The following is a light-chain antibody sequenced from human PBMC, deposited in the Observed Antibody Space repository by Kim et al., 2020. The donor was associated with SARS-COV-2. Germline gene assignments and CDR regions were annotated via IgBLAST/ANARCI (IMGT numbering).Light chain of an antibody. CDR1: QSVSSY. V-gene: IGKV3-11*01. Sequence: EIVLTQSPATLSLSPRERATLSCRASQSVSSYLAWYQQKPGQAPRLLIYDASNRAAGIPARISGSGSGTDFTLTISSLEPEDFAVYFCQQRSHWPPITFGQGTRLEIK. CDR3: QQRSHWPPIT. J-gene: IGKJ5*01. CDR2: DAS.